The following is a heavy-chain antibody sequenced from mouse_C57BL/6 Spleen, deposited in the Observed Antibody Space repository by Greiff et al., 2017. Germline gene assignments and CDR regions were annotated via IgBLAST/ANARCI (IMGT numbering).Heavy chain of an antibody. Sequence: QVQLKQSGPELVKPGASVKISCKASGYAFSSSWMNWVKQRPGKGLEWIGRIYPGDGDTNYNGKFKGKATLTADKSSSTAYMQLSSLTSEDSAVYFCARDGYSVAMDYGGQGTSVTVAS. J-gene: IGHJ4*01. CDR2: IYPGDGDT. D-gene: IGHD2-3*01. V-gene: IGHV1-82*01. CDR3: ARDGYSVAMDY. CDR1: GYAFSSSW.